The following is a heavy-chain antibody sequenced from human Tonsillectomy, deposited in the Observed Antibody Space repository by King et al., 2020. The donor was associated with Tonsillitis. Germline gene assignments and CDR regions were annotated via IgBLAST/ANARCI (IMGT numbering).Heavy chain of an antibody. CDR1: GFTFSSYW. CDR2: IKQDGSGK. J-gene: IGHJ2*01. V-gene: IGHV3-7*01. CDR3: ASQNTYDFWSGYYISGYFDL. D-gene: IGHD3-3*01. Sequence: QLVQSGGGLVQPGGSLRLSCAASGFTFSSYWMSWVRQAPGKGLEGVANIKQDGSGKYYVDSVKGRFTISRDNAKNSLYPQMNSLRAEDTAVYYCASQNTYDFWSGYYISGYFDLWGRGTLVTVSS.